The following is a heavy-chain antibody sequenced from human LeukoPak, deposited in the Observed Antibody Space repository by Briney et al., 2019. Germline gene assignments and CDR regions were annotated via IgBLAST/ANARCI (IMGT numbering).Heavy chain of an antibody. J-gene: IGHJ5*02. CDR3: ARDQDWFDP. CDR2: IYYSGST. CDR1: GGSITSYY. Sequence: SETLSLTCTVSGGSITSYYWSWIRQPPGKGLEWIGYIYYSGSTNYNPSLKSRVTISVDTSKNQFSLKLSSVTAADTAVYYCARDQDWFDPWGQGTLVTVSS. V-gene: IGHV4-59*01.